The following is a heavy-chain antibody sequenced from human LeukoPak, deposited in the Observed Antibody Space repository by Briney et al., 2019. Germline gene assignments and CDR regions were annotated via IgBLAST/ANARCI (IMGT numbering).Heavy chain of an antibody. CDR2: ITYDGGT. V-gene: IGHV4-59*01. D-gene: IGHD5-24*01. CDR3: ATQSRDGYNTFDY. J-gene: IGHJ4*02. CDR1: GDSISSYY. Sequence: SETLSLTCTVSGDSISSYYWIWIRQPPGKGLEWIGFITYDGGTSYDPSLRGRAIISIDTSKNQFSLRLTSVTAADTAIYYCATQSRDGYNTFDYWGQGTLVTVSS.